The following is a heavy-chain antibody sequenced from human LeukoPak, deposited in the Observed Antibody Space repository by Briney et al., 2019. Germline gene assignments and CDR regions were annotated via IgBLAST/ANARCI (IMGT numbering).Heavy chain of an antibody. Sequence: GGPLELSVSFSDFGFGSYVWHWFGQPPGKGLDSVSGISQNGDNTYYADSVKGRFTISKDNSENTLYLQMNSLRPEDTAVYYCMNPNHYGSGRWGQGTLVTVSS. CDR1: DFGFGSYV. CDR2: ISQNGDNT. V-gene: IGHV3-64D*06. CDR3: MNPNHYGSGR. D-gene: IGHD3-10*01. J-gene: IGHJ4*02.